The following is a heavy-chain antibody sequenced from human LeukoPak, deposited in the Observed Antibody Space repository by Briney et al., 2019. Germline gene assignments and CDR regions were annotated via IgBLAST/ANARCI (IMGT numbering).Heavy chain of an antibody. CDR3: ARVRSSSSSVRYYYYYYYMDV. CDR1: GGSISSSSYY. V-gene: IGHV4-39*07. CDR2: IYYSGST. J-gene: IGHJ6*03. Sequence: SETLSLTCTVSGGSISSSSYYWGWIRQPPGKGLEWIGSIYYSGSTYYNPSLKSRVTISVDTSKNQFSLKLSSVTAADTAVYYCARVRSSSSSVRYYYYYYYMDVWGKGTTVTVSS. D-gene: IGHD6-6*01.